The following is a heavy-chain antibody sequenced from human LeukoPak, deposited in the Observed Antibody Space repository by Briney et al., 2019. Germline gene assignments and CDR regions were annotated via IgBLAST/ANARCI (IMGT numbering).Heavy chain of an antibody. CDR1: GFTFSSYA. CDR2: ISGSGGST. D-gene: IGHD2-8*01. Sequence: GGSLRLSCAASGFTFSSYAMSWVRQAPGKGLELVSAISGSGGSTYYADSVKGRFTISRDNSKNTLYLQMNSLRAEDTAVYYCATGIVLMVYWPGPDYWGQGTLVTVSS. V-gene: IGHV3-23*01. J-gene: IGHJ4*02. CDR3: ATGIVLMVYWPGPDY.